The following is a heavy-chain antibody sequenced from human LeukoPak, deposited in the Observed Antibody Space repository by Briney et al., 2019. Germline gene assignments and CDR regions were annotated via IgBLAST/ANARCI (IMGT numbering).Heavy chain of an antibody. V-gene: IGHV3-23*01. Sequence: PGGSLRLSCAASEFTFSNYGMNWVRQTPGRGLEWVSAISGSGGNAYYADSVKGRFTISRDNAKNSLYLQMNSLRAEDTAVYYCKSASWYYGSGSYYNYYYYGMDVWGQGTTVTVSS. J-gene: IGHJ6*02. D-gene: IGHD3-10*01. CDR1: EFTFSNYG. CDR3: KSASWYYGSGSYYNYYYYGMDV. CDR2: ISGSGGNA.